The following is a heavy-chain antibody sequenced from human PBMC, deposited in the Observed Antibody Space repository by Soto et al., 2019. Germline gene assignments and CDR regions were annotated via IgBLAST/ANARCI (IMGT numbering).Heavy chain of an antibody. V-gene: IGHV1-18*01. D-gene: IGHD2-2*01. CDR3: AMCAHIPNRSTSCYWWFDP. Sequence: QVQLVQSGAEVKKPGASVKVSCKASGYTFTSYGISWVRQAPGQGLEWMGWISAYNGNTNYAQKLQGRVTMTTDTSTSTAYMELRSLRSDDTAVYYCAMCAHIPNRSTSCYWWFDPWGQGTLVTVSS. J-gene: IGHJ5*02. CDR1: GYTFTSYG. CDR2: ISAYNGNT.